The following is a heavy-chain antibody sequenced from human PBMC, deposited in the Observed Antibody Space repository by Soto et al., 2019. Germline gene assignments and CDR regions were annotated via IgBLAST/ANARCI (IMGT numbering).Heavy chain of an antibody. CDR3: ARRGTCSGSPSCGMDV. V-gene: IGHV4-39*01. D-gene: IGHD3-10*02. CDR2: IYYSGST. J-gene: IGHJ6*02. CDR1: GGPMQSSYYY. Sequence: SETLSLTCTVPGGPMQSSYYYWGWIRQPPGKGLEWIGSIYYSGSTYYNPSLKSRVTISVDTSKKQFSLKLSSVIAADTAVYYCARRGTCSGSPSCGMDVWGQGTTVT.